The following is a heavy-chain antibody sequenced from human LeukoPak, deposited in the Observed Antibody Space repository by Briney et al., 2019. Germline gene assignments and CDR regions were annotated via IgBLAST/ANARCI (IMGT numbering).Heavy chain of an antibody. D-gene: IGHD5-18*01. CDR3: ARGLWHSYGLFDY. V-gene: IGHV3-23*01. CDR1: GFTFSSYA. CDR2: ISGSGDST. Sequence: GGSLRLSCAASGFTFSSYAMSWVRQAPGEGLEWVSVISGSGDSTYYADSVKGRFTISRDNSKNTLYLQMNSLRAEDTAVYYCARGLWHSYGLFDYWGQGTLVTVSS. J-gene: IGHJ4*02.